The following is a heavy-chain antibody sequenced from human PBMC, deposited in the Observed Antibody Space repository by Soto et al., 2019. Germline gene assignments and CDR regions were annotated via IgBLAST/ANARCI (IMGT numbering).Heavy chain of an antibody. CDR1: GFTFSNYA. CDR3: ALRYCSRTTCPPLNSYFYLDV. D-gene: IGHD2-2*01. V-gene: IGHV3-23*01. CDR2: ISGSGGTT. Sequence: GGSLRLSCAASGFTFSNYAMTWVRQAPGKGLEWVSGISGSGGTTFYAGSVKGRFVISRDNSKNTLYLQMNSLRAEDTAVYYCALRYCSRTTCPPLNSYFYLDVWGRGTTVTVSS. J-gene: IGHJ6*04.